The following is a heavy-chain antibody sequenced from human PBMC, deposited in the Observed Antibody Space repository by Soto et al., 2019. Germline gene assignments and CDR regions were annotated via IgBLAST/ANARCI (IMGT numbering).Heavy chain of an antibody. CDR3: ATGDCSHTSCYLIDYSFAMDV. J-gene: IGHJ6*02. CDR2: ITSDSKYI. CDR1: GLTFNSYS. D-gene: IGHD2-2*01. V-gene: IGHV3-21*01. Sequence: LRLSCAASGLTFNSYSMNWVRQAPGRGLEWVSSITSDSKYIYYGDAVKGRFTISRDNAKNELFLQMNSLRAEDTAVYYCATGDCSHTSCYLIDYSFAMDVWGQGTTVTVSS.